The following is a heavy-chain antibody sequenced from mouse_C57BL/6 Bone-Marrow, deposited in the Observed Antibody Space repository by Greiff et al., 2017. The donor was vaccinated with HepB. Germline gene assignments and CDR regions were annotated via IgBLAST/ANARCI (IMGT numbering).Heavy chain of an antibody. D-gene: IGHD1-1*01. CDR1: GYTFTSYW. J-gene: IGHJ2*01. CDR2: INPSSSYT. V-gene: IGHV1-7*01. CDR3: ARWGVLRALYCDY. Sequence: QVQLQQSGAELAKPGASVKLSCKASGYTFTSYWMHWVKQRPGQGLEWIGYINPSSSYTKYNQKFKDKSTLTADKSSSTAYMQLSSLTYEDSAVYYCARWGVLRALYCDYGGQGTTLTVSS.